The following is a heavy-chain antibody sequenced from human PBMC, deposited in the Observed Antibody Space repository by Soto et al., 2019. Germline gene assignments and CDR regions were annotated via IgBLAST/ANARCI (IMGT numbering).Heavy chain of an antibody. D-gene: IGHD6-13*01. CDR2: INPSGGST. CDR1: GYSFSSYY. Sequence: GXSVKVSCNASGYSFSSYYMHWVRQAPGQGLEWMGIINPSGGSTSYAQKFQGRVTMTRDTSTSTVYMELSSLRSEDTAVYYCASDPNKARKQLMDVWGQGTTVTVSS. J-gene: IGHJ6*02. CDR3: ASDPNKARKQLMDV. V-gene: IGHV1-46*01.